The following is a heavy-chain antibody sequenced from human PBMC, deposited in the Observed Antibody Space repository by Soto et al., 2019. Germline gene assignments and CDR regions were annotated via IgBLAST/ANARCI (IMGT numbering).Heavy chain of an antibody. CDR1: GGTFSSYA. V-gene: IGHV1-69*05. CDR2: IIPIFGNT. J-gene: IGHJ5*02. CDR3: LRRKDYHDSTVYYFFDP. Sequence: ASVKVSCKASGGTFSSYAISWVRQAPGQGLEWMGGIIPIFGNTNYAQKFQDRVTMTTDTSTYTAYMELRSLRSDDTAVYYCLRRKDYHDSTVYYFFDPWGQGTPVTVSS. D-gene: IGHD3-22*01.